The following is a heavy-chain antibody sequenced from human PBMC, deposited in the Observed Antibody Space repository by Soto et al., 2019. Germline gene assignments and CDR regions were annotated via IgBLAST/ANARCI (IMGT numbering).Heavy chain of an antibody. D-gene: IGHD6-6*01. CDR1: GFSLSTSGVG. CDR2: IYWSGDE. J-gene: IGHJ3*02. Sequence: QGTLKESGPTLVKPTQPLTLTCSFSGFSLSTSGVGVGWIRQSPGKALEWLALIYWSGDEHYRPSLKSRLSIIKDTSKNHVVLIMTDMEPVDTATYYCARGLATLPVFAFDIWGQGTMVTVSS. CDR3: ARGLATLPVFAFDI. V-gene: IGHV2-5*01.